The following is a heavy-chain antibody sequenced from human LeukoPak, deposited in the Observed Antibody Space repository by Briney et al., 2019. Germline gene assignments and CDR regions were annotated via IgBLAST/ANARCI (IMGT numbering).Heavy chain of an antibody. CDR3: TTDNLLA. CDR2: IKSKTDDGTT. V-gene: IGHV3-15*01. J-gene: IGHJ3*01. D-gene: IGHD3-3*02. CDR1: GFTFSDAW. Sequence: GGSLRLSCAASGFTFSDAWMSWVRQAPGKGLEWVGRIKSKTDDGTTDYAAPVKGRFTISRDDSKNTLYLQMNSLKTEDTAVYYCTTDNLLAWGQGTMVTVSS.